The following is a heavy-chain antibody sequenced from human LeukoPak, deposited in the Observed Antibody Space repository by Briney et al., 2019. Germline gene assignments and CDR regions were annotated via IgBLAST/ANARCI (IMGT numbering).Heavy chain of an antibody. Sequence: GGSLRHSCAASGFTFSSYTMSWVLQAPGKGLEWVSAISGSGGSTYYADSVKGRFTISRDNSKNTLYLQMNSLRAEDTAVYYCAKSQGTCSSTSCYSSDYWGQGTLVTVSS. D-gene: IGHD2-2*01. CDR3: AKSQGTCSSTSCYSSDY. V-gene: IGHV3-23*01. CDR1: GFTFSSYT. J-gene: IGHJ4*02. CDR2: ISGSGGST.